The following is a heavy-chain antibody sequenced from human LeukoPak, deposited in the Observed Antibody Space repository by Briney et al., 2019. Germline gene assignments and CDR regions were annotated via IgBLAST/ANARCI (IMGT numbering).Heavy chain of an antibody. CDR2: IIHSGKT. CDR1: NGSFLVYY. D-gene: IGHD3-16*01. V-gene: IGHV4-34*01. Sequence: KPSETLSLTCAVPNGSFLVYYWSWIRQPPGKGLEWIGEIIHSGKTNFNPSLKSRVTISVDTSKKHFSLNLTSVTAADTAVYYCARGSYFQYWDQGTPVIVSS. J-gene: IGHJ1*01. CDR3: ARGSYFQY.